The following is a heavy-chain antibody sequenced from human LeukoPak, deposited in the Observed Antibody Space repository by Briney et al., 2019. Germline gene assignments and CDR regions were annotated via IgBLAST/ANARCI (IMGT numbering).Heavy chain of an antibody. Sequence: PGGSLRLSCAASGFTFSDYYMSWIRQAPGKGLEWVSYISSSGSTIYYADSVKGRFTISRDNAKNSPYLQMNSLRAEDTAVYYCARSIVVVTATLDYWGQGTLVTVSS. V-gene: IGHV3-11*01. J-gene: IGHJ4*02. CDR1: GFTFSDYY. CDR2: ISSSGSTI. CDR3: ARSIVVVTATLDY. D-gene: IGHD2-21*02.